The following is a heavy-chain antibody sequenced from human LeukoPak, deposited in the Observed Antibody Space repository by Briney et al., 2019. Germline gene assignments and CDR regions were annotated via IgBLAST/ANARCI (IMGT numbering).Heavy chain of an antibody. CDR3: ARNSGWRYNWFDP. CDR2: IYYSGST. D-gene: IGHD6-19*01. J-gene: IGHJ5*02. Sequence: SETLSLTCTVSGGSVSSYYWSWIRQPPGKGLEWIGYIYYSGSTNHNPSLKSRVTISVDTSKNQFSLKLSSVTAADTAAYYCARNSGWRYNWFDPWGQGTLVTVSS. V-gene: IGHV4-59*02. CDR1: GGSVSSYY.